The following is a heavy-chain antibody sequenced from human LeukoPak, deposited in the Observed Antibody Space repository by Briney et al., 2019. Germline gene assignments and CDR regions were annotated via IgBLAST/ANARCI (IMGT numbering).Heavy chain of an antibody. Sequence: ASVKVSCKASGHTFTSYGISWVRQAPGQGLEWMGWISAYNGNTNYAQKLQGRVTMTTDTSTSTAYMELRSLRSDDTAVYYCARETVVAATRGAFDIWGQGTMVTVSS. CDR2: ISAYNGNT. J-gene: IGHJ3*02. V-gene: IGHV1-18*04. CDR1: GHTFTSYG. CDR3: ARETVVAATRGAFDI. D-gene: IGHD2-15*01.